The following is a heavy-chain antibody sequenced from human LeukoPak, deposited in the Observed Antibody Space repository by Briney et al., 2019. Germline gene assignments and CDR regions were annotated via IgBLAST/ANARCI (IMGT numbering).Heavy chain of an antibody. D-gene: IGHD6-13*01. Sequence: GGSLRLSCAASGFTFSSYGMHWVRQAPGKGLEWVAVISYDGSNKYYADSVKGRFTISRDNSKNTLYLQMNSLRAEDTAVYHCAKEKEDYGSSWSLHFDYWGQGTLVTVSS. CDR3: AKEKEDYGSSWSLHFDY. V-gene: IGHV3-30*18. CDR2: ISYDGSNK. J-gene: IGHJ4*02. CDR1: GFTFSSYG.